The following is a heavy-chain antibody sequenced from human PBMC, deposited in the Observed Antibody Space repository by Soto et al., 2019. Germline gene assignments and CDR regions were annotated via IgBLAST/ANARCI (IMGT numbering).Heavy chain of an antibody. V-gene: IGHV4-31*02. J-gene: IGHJ3*02. CDR3: ARDGYCGGDCYSAAFDI. Sequence: QVQLQESGPGLVKPSQTLSLTCTVSGGSISSGGYHWSWIRQHPGKGLEWIGYIHYTGSTYYNPSLKSRVTISVDTSKDQFSLKLCSVTAADTAVYYCARDGYCGGDCYSAAFDIWGQGTMVTVSS. CDR2: IHYTGST. D-gene: IGHD2-21*02. CDR1: GGSISSGGYH.